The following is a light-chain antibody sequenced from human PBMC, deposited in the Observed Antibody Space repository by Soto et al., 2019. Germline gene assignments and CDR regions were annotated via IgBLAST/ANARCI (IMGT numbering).Light chain of an antibody. Sequence: QSALTQPASVSGSPGQSITISCTGTSSDVGSYNLVSWYQQHPGKAPKLMIYEGSKRPSGVSNRFSASKSGNTASLTVSGLQAEDEAHYYCTSYSGTNKLLFGGGTKVTVL. V-gene: IGLV2-14*02. CDR1: SSDVGSYNL. J-gene: IGLJ2*01. CDR3: TSYSGTNKLL. CDR2: EGS.